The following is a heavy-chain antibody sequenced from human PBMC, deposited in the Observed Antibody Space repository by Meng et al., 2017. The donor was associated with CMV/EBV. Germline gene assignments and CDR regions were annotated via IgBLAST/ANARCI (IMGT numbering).Heavy chain of an antibody. J-gene: IGHJ6*02. CDR1: GYTFTGYY. D-gene: IGHD1-26*01. CDR2: INPNSGGT. V-gene: IGHV1-2*02. Sequence: ASVKVSCKASGYTFTGYYMHWVRQAPGQGLERMGWINPNSGGTNYAQKFQGRVTMTRDTSISTAYMELSRLRSDDTAVYYCARGDSGSYRYYGMDVWGQGTTVTVSS. CDR3: ARGDSGSYRYYGMDV.